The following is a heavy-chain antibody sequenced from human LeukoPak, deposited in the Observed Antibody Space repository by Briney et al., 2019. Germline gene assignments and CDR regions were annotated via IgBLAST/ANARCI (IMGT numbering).Heavy chain of an antibody. D-gene: IGHD4-17*01. V-gene: IGHV3-73*01. Sequence: GSLRLSCAASGFTFSDSPMHWVRQASGKGLEWVGRITSKADSYATACAESVKGRFTISRDDSKNTAYLQMNSLQTEDTAVYYCTRLPTLKTFDYWGHGVLVTVSS. CDR1: GFTFSDSP. CDR3: TRLPTLKTFDY. J-gene: IGHJ4*01. CDR2: ITSKADSYAT.